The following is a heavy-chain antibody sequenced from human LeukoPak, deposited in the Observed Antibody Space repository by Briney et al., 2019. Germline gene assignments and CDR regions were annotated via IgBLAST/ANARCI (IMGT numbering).Heavy chain of an antibody. CDR1: GYTFTSYG. Sequence: ASVKVSCKASGYTFTSYGISWVRQAPGQGLEWMGWISAYNDNTNYAQKLQGRVTMTTDTSTSTAYMELRSLRSDDTAVYFCARDHCVSSGCYEDYYYGMDVWGRGTTVTVSS. D-gene: IGHD2-2*01. V-gene: IGHV1-18*01. J-gene: IGHJ6*02. CDR3: ARDHCVSSGCYEDYYYGMDV. CDR2: ISAYNDNT.